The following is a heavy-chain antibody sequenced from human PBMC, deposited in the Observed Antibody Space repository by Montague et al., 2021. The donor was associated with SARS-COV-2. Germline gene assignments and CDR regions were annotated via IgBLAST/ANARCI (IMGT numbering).Heavy chain of an antibody. CDR3: ARDWIRGIPDYFDY. CDR1: GFTFSNYP. J-gene: IGHJ4*02. Sequence: SLRLSCAASGFTFSNYPMHWVRQAPGRGLEWVAVISYDARNTFHADSAKGRFTISRDNSRDTLYLQMHSLRPEDTAVYYCARDWIRGIPDYFDYWGQGTLVTVSS. CDR2: ISYDARNT. V-gene: IGHV3-30*04. D-gene: IGHD2-2*03.